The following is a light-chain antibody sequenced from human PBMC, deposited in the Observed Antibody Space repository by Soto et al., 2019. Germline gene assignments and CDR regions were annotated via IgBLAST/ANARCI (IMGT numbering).Light chain of an antibody. J-gene: IGKJ1*01. CDR1: QSVSSDW. CDR2: GAS. Sequence: TVLTQSPGTLSLSPGERAALSCRASQSVSSDWLAWYQQKPGQPPRLLIYGASNRATGIPHRFSGTGSGTDFTLTIGSLEPEDFALLFCQDYQGSPPTFGQGTMVEIK. CDR3: QDYQGSPPT. V-gene: IGKV3-20*01.